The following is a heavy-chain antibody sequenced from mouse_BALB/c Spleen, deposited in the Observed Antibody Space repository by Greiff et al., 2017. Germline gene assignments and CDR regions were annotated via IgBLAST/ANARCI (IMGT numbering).Heavy chain of an antibody. CDR3: ARWGWDGAWFAY. Sequence: QVQLKESAAELARPGASVKMSCKASGYTFTSYTMHWVKQRPGQGLEWIGYINPSSGYTEYNQKFKDKTTLTADKSSSTAYMQLSSLTSEDSAVYYCARWGWDGAWFAYWGQGTLVTVSA. V-gene: IGHV1-4*02. J-gene: IGHJ3*01. D-gene: IGHD4-1*01. CDR1: GYTFTSYT. CDR2: INPSSGYT.